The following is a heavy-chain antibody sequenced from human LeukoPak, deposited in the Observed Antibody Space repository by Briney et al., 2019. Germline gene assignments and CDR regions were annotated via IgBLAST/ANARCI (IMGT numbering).Heavy chain of an antibody. D-gene: IGHD2-21*01. CDR1: GFTFSHFW. Sequence: PGGSLRLSCAASGFTFSHFWMSWVRQAPGKGLEWVAYIKKTGSETYYVDSVKGRFTITRDNTRNSLFLQMNSLRAEDTAVYYCARYCGGDCYGMDVWGQGTTVTVSS. CDR3: ARYCGGDCYGMDV. V-gene: IGHV3-7*01. J-gene: IGHJ6*02. CDR2: IKKTGSET.